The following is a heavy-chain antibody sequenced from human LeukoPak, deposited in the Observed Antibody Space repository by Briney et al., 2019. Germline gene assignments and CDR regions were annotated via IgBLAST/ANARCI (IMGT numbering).Heavy chain of an antibody. CDR2: INSDGSWT. J-gene: IGHJ4*02. V-gene: IGHV3-74*01. CDR3: VSFYETY. Sequence: GGSLRLSCAASGNYWMHWVRQAPGKGLVWVSHINSDGSWTGYADSVKGRFTISKDNAKKTVYLQMNNLRAEDTAVYYCVSFYETYWGRGTLVTVSS. CDR1: GNYW. D-gene: IGHD2-2*01.